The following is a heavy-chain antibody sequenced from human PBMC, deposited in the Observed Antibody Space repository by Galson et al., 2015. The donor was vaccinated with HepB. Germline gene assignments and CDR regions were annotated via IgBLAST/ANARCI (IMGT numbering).Heavy chain of an antibody. CDR3: ARVSMVRGVLYYFDY. V-gene: IGHV3-11*06. Sequence: SLRLSCAASGFTFSDYYMSWIRQAPGKGLVWVSYISGTSSSTNYADSVKGRFTISRDNAKNSLYLQMNSLRAEDTAVYYCARVSMVRGVLYYFDYWGQGTLVTVSS. J-gene: IGHJ4*02. D-gene: IGHD3-10*01. CDR2: ISGTSSST. CDR1: GFTFSDYY.